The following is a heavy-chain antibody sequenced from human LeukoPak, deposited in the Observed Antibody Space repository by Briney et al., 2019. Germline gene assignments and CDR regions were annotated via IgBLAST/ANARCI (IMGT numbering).Heavy chain of an antibody. V-gene: IGHV1-2*02. J-gene: IGHJ4*02. Sequence: ASVKVSCKASGYTFTGYYIHWVRQAPGEGPEWMGWINPDSGGTRYAQKFQGRVTMTRDTSISTAYTELSRLRSDDTAVYYCAREGYYYDSRGYFDYWGQGTLVTVSS. CDR1: GYTFTGYY. CDR2: INPDSGGT. D-gene: IGHD3-22*01. CDR3: AREGYYYDSRGYFDY.